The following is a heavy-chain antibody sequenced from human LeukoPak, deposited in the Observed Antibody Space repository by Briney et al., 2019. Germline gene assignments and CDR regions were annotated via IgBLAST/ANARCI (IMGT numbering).Heavy chain of an antibody. V-gene: IGHV1-2*02. J-gene: IGHJ4*02. D-gene: IGHD1-14*01. CDR2: IDPNNGGA. CDR3: ARRYSPTGPFDY. CDR1: GYTFTDYQ. Sequence: GASVKVSCKASGYTFTDYQVYWVRQAPGQGLEWMGWIDPNNGGAHYAQKFQGRVTMTRDTSISTAHMELSRLGSDDTAVYYCARRYSPTGPFDYWGQGTLVTVSS.